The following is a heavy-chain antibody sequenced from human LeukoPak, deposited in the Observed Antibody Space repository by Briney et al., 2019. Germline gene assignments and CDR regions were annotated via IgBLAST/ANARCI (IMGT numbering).Heavy chain of an antibody. Sequence: GGPLRLSCAASGFTFSSYGMHWVRQAPGKGLEWVAVIWYDGSNKYYADSVKGRFTISRDNSKNTLYLQMNSLRAEDTAVYYCARERRGVAFDIWGQGTMVTVSS. CDR1: GFTFSSYG. D-gene: IGHD3-10*01. J-gene: IGHJ3*02. CDR2: IWYDGSNK. CDR3: ARERRGVAFDI. V-gene: IGHV3-33*01.